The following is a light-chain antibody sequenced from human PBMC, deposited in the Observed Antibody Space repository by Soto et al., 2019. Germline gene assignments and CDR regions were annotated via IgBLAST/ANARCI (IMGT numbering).Light chain of an antibody. V-gene: IGKV3D-20*01. CDR3: QQYDSYPLT. Sequence: EIVLTQSPPTLSLSPGERATLSCGASQTVSSSYLAWYQLKPGLAPRLLFYDASNRAPGIPDRFSGSGSGTEFTLTISGLQPEDFATYYCQQYDSYPLTFGGGTKVDI. J-gene: IGKJ4*01. CDR2: DAS. CDR1: QTVSSSY.